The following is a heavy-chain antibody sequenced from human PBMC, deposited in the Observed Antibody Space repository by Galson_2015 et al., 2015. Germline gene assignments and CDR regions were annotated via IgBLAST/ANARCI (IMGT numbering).Heavy chain of an antibody. V-gene: IGHV3-21*01. CDR3: ARQNLDYDFWSGYYPTNFDC. CDR1: EFTFSSYY. D-gene: IGHD3-3*01. Sequence: SLRLSCAASEFTFSSYYMSWVRQAPGKGLEWVSSISSTTTYIYYAGSVKGRFTISRDNAKNSLYLQMNSLGAEDTAVYYCARQNLDYDFWSGYYPTNFDCWGQGTLVTVSS. J-gene: IGHJ4*02. CDR2: ISSTTTYI.